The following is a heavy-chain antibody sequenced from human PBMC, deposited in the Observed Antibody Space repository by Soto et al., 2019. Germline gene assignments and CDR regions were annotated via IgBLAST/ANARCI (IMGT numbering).Heavy chain of an antibody. CDR2: IYYGGST. J-gene: IGHJ4*01. Sequence: SETLSLTCTVSGGSISSGGYYWSWIRQHPGKGLEWIGYIYYGGSTYYNPSLKSRATISGDTSKNQFSLKLSSVTAADTAVYYFARGGYYYENSGQNAYDYWGQGILVTVSS. D-gene: IGHD3-22*01. CDR3: ARGGYYYENSGQNAYDY. CDR1: GGSISSGGYY. V-gene: IGHV4-31*03.